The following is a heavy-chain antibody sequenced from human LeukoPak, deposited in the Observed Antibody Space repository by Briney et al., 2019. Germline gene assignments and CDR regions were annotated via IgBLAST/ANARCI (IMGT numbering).Heavy chain of an antibody. CDR2: ISYDGSNK. Sequence: GRSLRLSCAASGFTFSSYAMHWVRQAPGKGLEWVAVISYDGSNKYYADSVKGRFTISRDNSKNTLYLQMNSLRAEDTAVYYCAKVGIAAAGREYFDYWGQGTLVTVSS. CDR3: AKVGIAAAGREYFDY. D-gene: IGHD6-13*01. J-gene: IGHJ4*02. CDR1: GFTFSSYA. V-gene: IGHV3-30*04.